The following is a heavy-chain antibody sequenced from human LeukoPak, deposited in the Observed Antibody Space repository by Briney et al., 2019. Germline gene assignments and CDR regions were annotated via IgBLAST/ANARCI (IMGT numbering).Heavy chain of an antibody. CDR1: GFTFSNFW. J-gene: IGHJ4*02. CDR2: IYGDGSFT. Sequence: PGGFLRLSCAASGFTFSNFWMHWVRQAPGKGLVWVALIYGDGSFTRYADSVKGRFTISRDNAKNTVYLQMNSLRVEDTAVYYCAREGYIYGSSGGYFWGQGTLVTVSS. V-gene: IGHV3-74*01. D-gene: IGHD5-18*01. CDR3: AREGYIYGSSGGYF.